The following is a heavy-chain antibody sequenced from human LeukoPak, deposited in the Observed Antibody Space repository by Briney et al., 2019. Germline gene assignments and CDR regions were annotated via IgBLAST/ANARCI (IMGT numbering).Heavy chain of an antibody. Sequence: SETLSLTCTVSGYSISSGYYWGWIRQPPGKGLEWIGSIYHSGSTYYNPSLKSRVTMSVDTSKNQFSLKLSSVTAADTAVYYCARVDYDIPNAFDIWGQGTMVTVSS. CDR1: GYSISSGYY. V-gene: IGHV4-38-2*02. D-gene: IGHD3-22*01. J-gene: IGHJ3*02. CDR2: IYHSGST. CDR3: ARVDYDIPNAFDI.